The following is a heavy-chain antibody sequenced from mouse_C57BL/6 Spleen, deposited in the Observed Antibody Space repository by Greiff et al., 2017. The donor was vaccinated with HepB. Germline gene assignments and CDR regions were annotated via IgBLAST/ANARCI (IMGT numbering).Heavy chain of an antibody. CDR1: GYAFSSSW. CDR2: IYPGDGDT. J-gene: IGHJ4*01. D-gene: IGHD2-3*01. Sequence: VQLQQSGPELVKPGASVKISCKASGYAFSSSWMNWVKQRPGKGLEWIGRIYPGDGDTNYNGKFKGKATLTVDKSSSTAYMQLSSLTSEDSAVYFWARGGGYYWAMDYWGQGTSVTVSS. V-gene: IGHV1-82*01. CDR3: ARGGGYYWAMDY.